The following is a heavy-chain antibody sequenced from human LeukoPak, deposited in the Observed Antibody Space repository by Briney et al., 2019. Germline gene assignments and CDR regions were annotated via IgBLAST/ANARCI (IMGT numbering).Heavy chain of an antibody. Sequence: GGSLRLSCAASGFTVSSNYMSWVRQAPGKGLEWVSAISGSGSSTYYADSVKGRFTLSRDNSKNTLYLQMNSLRAEDTAVYYRAKFRADYYYYGMDVWGRGTTVTVSS. CDR1: GFTVSSNY. V-gene: IGHV3-23*01. CDR3: AKFRADYYYYGMDV. J-gene: IGHJ6*02. CDR2: ISGSGSST.